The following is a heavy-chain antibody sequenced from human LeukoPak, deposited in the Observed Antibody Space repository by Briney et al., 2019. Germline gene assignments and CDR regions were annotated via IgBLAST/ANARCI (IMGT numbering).Heavy chain of an antibody. CDR1: GYTFTTYG. D-gene: IGHD3-10*01. Sequence: GASVKVSCKASGYTFTTYGISWVRQAPGQGLEWMGWIGAYNGKTNYAQKLQGRVTMTTDTSTSTAYMELRSLRSDDTAVYYRARVAVVRGVIDWFDPWGQGTLVTVSS. J-gene: IGHJ5*02. CDR2: IGAYNGKT. V-gene: IGHV1-18*01. CDR3: ARVAVVRGVIDWFDP.